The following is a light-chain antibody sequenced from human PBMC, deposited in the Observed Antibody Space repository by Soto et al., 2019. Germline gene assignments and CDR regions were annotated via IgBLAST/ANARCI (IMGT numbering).Light chain of an antibody. J-gene: IGKJ1*01. CDR1: QSISSW. CDR2: DAS. Sequence: DIQMTQSPSTLSASVGDRVTITCRASQSISSWLAWYQQKPGKAPKLLIYDASSLESGVPARFSGSGSGTSFTLSISSLQPDDVANYYCQQYRTCGQGTKVEIK. V-gene: IGKV1-5*01. CDR3: QQYRT.